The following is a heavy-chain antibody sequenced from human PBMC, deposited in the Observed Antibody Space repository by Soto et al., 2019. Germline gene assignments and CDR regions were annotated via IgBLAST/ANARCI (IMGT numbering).Heavy chain of an antibody. J-gene: IGHJ6*02. D-gene: IGHD5-12*01. V-gene: IGHV3-30*18. Sequence: PGGSLRLSCAASGFTFSSYGMHWVRQAPGKGLEWVAVISYDGSNKYYADSVKGRFTISRDNSKNTLYLQMNSLRAEDTAVYYCAKVEATISYYYYGMDVWGQGTTVTVSS. CDR1: GFTFSSYG. CDR2: ISYDGSNK. CDR3: AKVEATISYYYYGMDV.